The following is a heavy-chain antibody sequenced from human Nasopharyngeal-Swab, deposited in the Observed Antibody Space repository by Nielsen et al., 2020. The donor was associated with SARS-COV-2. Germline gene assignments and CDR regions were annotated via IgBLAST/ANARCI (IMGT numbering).Heavy chain of an antibody. CDR3: ARGKRSNYFRVSPPNWFDP. V-gene: IGHV4-34*01. D-gene: IGHD2/OR15-2a*01. Sequence: REAPEERLERVGEINHSGSTNYNPSLKSRVTISVDTSKNQFSLKLSSVTAADTAVYYCARGKRSNYFRVSPPNWFDPWGQGTLVTVSS. CDR2: INHSGST. J-gene: IGHJ5*02.